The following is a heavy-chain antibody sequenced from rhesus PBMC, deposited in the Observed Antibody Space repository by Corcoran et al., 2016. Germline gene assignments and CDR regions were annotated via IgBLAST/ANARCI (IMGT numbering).Heavy chain of an antibody. Sequence: QVQLQESGPGLVKPSETLSLTCAVSGGSISGYYYWSCIRQPPGKGLGWIGIIYGRGGINYLNPSLTIRVTLSVDTSKNQFSLKLSSVTAADTAVYYCARSYSGSYSVIDYWGQGVLVTVSS. CDR3: ARSYSGSYSVIDY. CDR2: IYGRGGIN. CDR1: GGSISGYYY. V-gene: IGHV4S14*01. D-gene: IGHD3-16*01. J-gene: IGHJ4*01.